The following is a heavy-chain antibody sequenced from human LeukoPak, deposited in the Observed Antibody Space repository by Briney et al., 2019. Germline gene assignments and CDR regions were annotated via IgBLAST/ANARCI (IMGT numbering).Heavy chain of an antibody. CDR3: ARVLDSNYPYYFDY. CDR2: IYYGGST. V-gene: IGHV4-59*01. J-gene: IGHJ4*02. D-gene: IGHD4-11*01. Sequence: PSETLSLTCTVSGGSISSYYWSWIRQPPGKGLEWIGYIYYGGSTNHNPSLKSRVTISVDTPKNQFSLKLSSLTAADTAVYYCARVLDSNYPYYFDYWGQGTLVTVSS. CDR1: GGSISSYY.